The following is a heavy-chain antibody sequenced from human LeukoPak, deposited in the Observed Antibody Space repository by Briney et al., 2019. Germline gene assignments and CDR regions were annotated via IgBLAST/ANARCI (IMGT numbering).Heavy chain of an antibody. CDR3: ARADYGSGRAFDY. V-gene: IGHV3-64*01. D-gene: IGHD3-10*01. J-gene: IGHJ4*02. CDR1: GFTFSSYA. CDR2: ISSNGGST. Sequence: GGSLRLSCAASGFTFSSYAMHWVRQAPGKGLEYVSAISSNGGSTYYANSVKGRFTISRDNSKNTLYLQMGSLRAEDMAVYYCARADYGSGRAFDYWGQGTLVTVSS.